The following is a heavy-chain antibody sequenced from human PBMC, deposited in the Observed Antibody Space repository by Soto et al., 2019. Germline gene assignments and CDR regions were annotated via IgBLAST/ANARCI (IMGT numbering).Heavy chain of an antibody. Sequence: QVQLQESGPGLVKPSQTLSLTCTVSGGSISSGDYYWRWIRQPPGKGLEWIGYIYYSGSTYYNPSLKSRVTISVATSKNQFSLKLSSVTAADTAVYYCARANPEYSSSSVRSSDFDYWGQGTLVTVSS. CDR1: GGSISSGDYY. CDR2: IYYSGST. V-gene: IGHV4-30-4*01. CDR3: ARANPEYSSSSVRSSDFDY. D-gene: IGHD6-6*01. J-gene: IGHJ4*02.